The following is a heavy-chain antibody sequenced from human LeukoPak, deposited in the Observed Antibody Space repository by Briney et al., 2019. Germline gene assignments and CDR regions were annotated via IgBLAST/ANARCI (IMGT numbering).Heavy chain of an antibody. D-gene: IGHD5-18*01. J-gene: IGHJ2*01. CDR3: ARDRSYGEYFDL. Sequence: ASVKVSCKASGYTFTRYYMHWVRQAPGQELEWMGWINPNSGGTNYAQKFQGRVTMTRDTSISTAYMELSRLRSDDTAVYYCARDRSYGEYFDLWGRGTLVTVSS. V-gene: IGHV1-2*02. CDR1: GYTFTRYY. CDR2: INPNSGGT.